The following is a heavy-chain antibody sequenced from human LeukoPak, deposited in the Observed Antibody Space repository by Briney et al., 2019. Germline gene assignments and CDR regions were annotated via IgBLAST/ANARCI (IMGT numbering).Heavy chain of an antibody. CDR3: ARVRSGCTNGVCSNWFDP. J-gene: IGHJ5*02. CDR2: IYHSGST. V-gene: IGHV4-30-2*01. D-gene: IGHD2-8*01. Sequence: SGTLSLTCAVSGGSISSGGYSWSWIRQPPGKGLEWIGYIYHSGSTYYNPSLKSRVTISVDRSKNQFSLKLSSVTAADTAVYYCARVRSGCTNGVCSNWFDPWGQGTLVTVSS. CDR1: GGSISSGGYS.